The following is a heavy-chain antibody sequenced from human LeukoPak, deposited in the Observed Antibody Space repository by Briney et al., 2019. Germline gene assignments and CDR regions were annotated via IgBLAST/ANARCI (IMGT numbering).Heavy chain of an antibody. CDR3: ARRQSITIFGVAHNGFDP. Sequence: SETLSLTCTVSGGSISSGGYYWSWIRQHPGKGLEWIGYIYYSGSTYYNPSLKSRVTISVDTSKNQFSLKLSSVTAADTAVYYCARRQSITIFGVAHNGFDPWGQGTLVTVSS. V-gene: IGHV4-31*03. D-gene: IGHD3-3*01. CDR2: IYYSGST. CDR1: GGSISSGGYY. J-gene: IGHJ5*02.